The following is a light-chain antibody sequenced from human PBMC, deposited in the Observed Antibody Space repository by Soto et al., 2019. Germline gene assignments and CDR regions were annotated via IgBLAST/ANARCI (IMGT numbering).Light chain of an antibody. CDR1: SSDVGGYNY. J-gene: IGLJ2*01. CDR2: EVS. Sequence: SALTQPASVSGSPGQSITISCTGTSSDVGGYNYVSWYQQHPGKAPKLIIYEVSNRPSGISNRFSGSKSGNTASLTISGLQAEDEADYYCSSYTSSSTRVFGGGTQLTVL. V-gene: IGLV2-14*01. CDR3: SSYTSSSTRV.